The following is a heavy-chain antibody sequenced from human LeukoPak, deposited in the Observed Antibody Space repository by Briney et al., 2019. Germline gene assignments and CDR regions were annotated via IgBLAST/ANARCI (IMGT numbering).Heavy chain of an antibody. CDR1: GFSFSTFV. V-gene: IGHV3-48*01. CDR2: ISSSSGTI. D-gene: IGHD3-22*01. Sequence: GGSLRLSCAASGFSFSTFVMNWVRQAPGKGLEWISYISSSSGTIYYADSVKGRFTISRDNSKNTLYLQMNSLRAEDTAVYYCARRHPYYYDSSGFDYWGQGTLDTVSS. J-gene: IGHJ4*02. CDR3: ARRHPYYYDSSGFDY.